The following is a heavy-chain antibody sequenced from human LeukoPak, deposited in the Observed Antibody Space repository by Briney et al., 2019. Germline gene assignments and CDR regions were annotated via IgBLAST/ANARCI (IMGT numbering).Heavy chain of an antibody. Sequence: PGGSLRLSCAVSGFTFSSYSMNWVRQAPGKGLEWVSSISSSSSYIYYADSVKGRFIISRDNAKNSLYLQMNSLRAEATAVYYCARDTHPFYYYDSSGYSFDYWGQGTLVTVSS. J-gene: IGHJ4*02. D-gene: IGHD3-22*01. CDR2: ISSSSSYI. CDR1: GFTFSSYS. V-gene: IGHV3-21*01. CDR3: ARDTHPFYYYDSSGYSFDY.